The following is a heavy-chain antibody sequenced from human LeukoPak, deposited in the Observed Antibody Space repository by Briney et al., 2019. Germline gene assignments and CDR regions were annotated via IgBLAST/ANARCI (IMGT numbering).Heavy chain of an antibody. CDR2: IYYSGST. CDR1: GASISSSSYY. Sequence: KPSETLSLTCTVSGASISSSSYYWGWIRQPPGKGLEWIGSIYYSGSTYNNPSLKSRATMSVDTSKNQFSLKLPAVTAADTAVYYCARIYYYDSSGYFYYFDYWGQGTLVTVSS. J-gene: IGHJ4*02. CDR3: ARIYYYDSSGYFYYFDY. V-gene: IGHV4-39*01. D-gene: IGHD3-22*01.